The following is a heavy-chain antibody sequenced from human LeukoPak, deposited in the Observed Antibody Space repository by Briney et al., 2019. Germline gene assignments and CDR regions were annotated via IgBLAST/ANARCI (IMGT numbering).Heavy chain of an antibody. D-gene: IGHD3-22*01. CDR1: GGSISSSSYY. Sequence: KASETLSLTCTVSGGSISSSSYYWGWIRQPPGKGLEWIGSIYYSGSTYYNPSLKSRVTISVDTSKNQFSLKLSSVTAADTAVYYCARLHIRYDSSGYYFYYFDYWGQGTLVTVSS. CDR2: IYYSGST. V-gene: IGHV4-39*01. CDR3: ARLHIRYDSSGYYFYYFDY. J-gene: IGHJ4*02.